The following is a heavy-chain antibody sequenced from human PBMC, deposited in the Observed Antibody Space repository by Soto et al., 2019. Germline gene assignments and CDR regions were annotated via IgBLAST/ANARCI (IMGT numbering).Heavy chain of an antibody. J-gene: IGHJ4*02. D-gene: IGHD3-3*01. CDR1: GGTFSSYA. CDR3: ARDGGGGDDYDFWSGYYPSSYYFDY. CDR2: IIPIFGTA. V-gene: IGHV1-69*13. Sequence: SVKVSCKASGGTFSSYAISWVRQAPGQGLEWMGGIIPIFGTANYAQKFQGRVTITADESTSTAYMELSSLGSEDTAVYYCARDGGGGDDYDFWSGYYPSSYYFDYWGQGTLVTVSS.